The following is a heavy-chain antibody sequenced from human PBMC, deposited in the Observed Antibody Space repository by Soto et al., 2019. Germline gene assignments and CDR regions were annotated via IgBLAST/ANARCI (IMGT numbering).Heavy chain of an antibody. D-gene: IGHD5-12*01. V-gene: IGHV1-69*01. CDR1: GGTFSSYA. Sequence: QVQLVKSGAEVKKPGSSVKVSCKASGGTFSSYAISWVRQAPGQGLEWMGGIIPIFGTANYAQKFQGRGTITADESTSTAYMELSSLRAEDTAVYYCARETGSGYSGYDSPFDYWGQGTLVTVSS. CDR2: IIPIFGTA. CDR3: ARETGSGYSGYDSPFDY. J-gene: IGHJ4*02.